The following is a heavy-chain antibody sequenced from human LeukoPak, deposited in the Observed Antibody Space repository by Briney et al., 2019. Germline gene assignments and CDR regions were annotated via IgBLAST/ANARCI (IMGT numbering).Heavy chain of an antibody. CDR2: ISYSGSTN. V-gene: IGHV4-59*12. CDR3: CLNCGGDCNYFDY. Sequence: TSETLSLTCTISGGSISNYFWSWIRQPPGKGLEWIGYISYSGSTNNHNPSLKSRVTISVDTSKNQFSLKLSSVTAADTAVYYCCLNCGGDCNYFDYWGQGTLVTVSS. D-gene: IGHD2-21*02. J-gene: IGHJ4*02. CDR1: GGSISNYF.